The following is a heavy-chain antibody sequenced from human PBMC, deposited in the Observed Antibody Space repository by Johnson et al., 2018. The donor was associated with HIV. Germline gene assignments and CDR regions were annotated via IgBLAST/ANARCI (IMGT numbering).Heavy chain of an antibody. V-gene: IGHV3-74*02. CDR1: GINFGSYW. CDR2: INSDGSTT. J-gene: IGHJ3*02. Sequence: VQLVESGGGLVQPGGSLRLSCTASGINFGSYWMHWFRQAPGKGLVWVSRINSDGSTTTYADSVKGRFTISRDNAKNTLYRQMNSLRAEDTALYYCARDSTVAHDAFDIWGQGTRVTVSS. D-gene: IGHD4-23*01. CDR3: ARDSTVAHDAFDI.